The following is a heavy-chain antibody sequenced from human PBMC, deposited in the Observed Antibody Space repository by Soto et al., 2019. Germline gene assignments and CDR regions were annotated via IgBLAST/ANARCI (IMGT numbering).Heavy chain of an antibody. D-gene: IGHD6-19*01. CDR1: GYTFTGYY. V-gene: IGHV1-2*02. J-gene: IGHJ3*02. Sequence: ASVKIFCKASGYTFTGYYMHWVRQAPGQGLEWMGWINPNSGGTNYAQKFQGRVTMTRDTSISTAYMELSRLRSDDTAVYYCARVEAVAGRRGAFDICDQDTIAPVS. CDR2: INPNSGGT. CDR3: ARVEAVAGRRGAFDI.